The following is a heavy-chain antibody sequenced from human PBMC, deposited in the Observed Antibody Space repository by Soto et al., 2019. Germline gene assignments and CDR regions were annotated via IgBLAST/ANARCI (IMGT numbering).Heavy chain of an antibody. J-gene: IGHJ3*02. CDR1: CGSFSGYY. Sequence: LSLTCAVYCGSFSGYYWRWIRQPPGKGLEWIGEINHSGSTNYNPSLKSRVTISVDTSKNQFSLKLSSVTAADTAMYYCARMWGLRSLDIVVVVAAPDAFDIWGQGTMVTVSS. CDR2: INHSGST. V-gene: IGHV4-34*01. D-gene: IGHD2-15*01. CDR3: ARMWGLRSLDIVVVVAAPDAFDI.